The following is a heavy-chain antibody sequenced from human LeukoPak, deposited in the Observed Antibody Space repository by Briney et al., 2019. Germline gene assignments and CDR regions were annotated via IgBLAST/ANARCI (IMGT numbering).Heavy chain of an antibody. J-gene: IGHJ4*02. V-gene: IGHV3-53*01. CDR2: IYSGGST. Sequence: AGGSLRLSCAASGFTVRSNYMSWARQAPGKGLEWVSVIYSGGSTYYADSVKGRFTISRDNPKNTLYLQMNSLRAEDTAVYYCARVAPPYYYDSSGYFDYWGQGTLVTVSS. D-gene: IGHD3-22*01. CDR1: GFTVRSNY. CDR3: ARVAPPYYYDSSGYFDY.